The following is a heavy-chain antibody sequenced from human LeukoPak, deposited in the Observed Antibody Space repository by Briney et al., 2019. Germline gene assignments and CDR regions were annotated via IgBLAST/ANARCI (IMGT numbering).Heavy chain of an antibody. V-gene: IGHV4-34*01. J-gene: IGHJ6*02. CDR2: INHSGST. Sequence: SETLSLTCAVYGGSFSGYYWSWIRQPPGKGLEWIGEINHSGSTNYNPSLKSRVTISVDTSKNQFSLKLSSVTAADTAVYYCARAIVGATGMGYYYGMDVWGQGTTVTVPS. CDR3: ARAIVGATGMGYYYGMDV. CDR1: GGSFSGYY. D-gene: IGHD1-26*01.